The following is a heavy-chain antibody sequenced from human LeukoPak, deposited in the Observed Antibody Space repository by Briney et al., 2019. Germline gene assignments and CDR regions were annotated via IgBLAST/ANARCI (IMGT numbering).Heavy chain of an antibody. CDR2: INTNTGNP. CDR1: GYTFTSYA. V-gene: IGHV7-4-1*02. CDR3: ARALYCSSTGCYARNWFDP. J-gene: IGHJ5*02. Sequence: ASVTVSCKASGYTFTSYAMNWVRQAPGQGLEWMGWINTNTGNPTYAQGFTGRFVFSLDTSVSTAYLQISSLKAEDTAVYYCARALYCSSTGCYARNWFDPWGQGTLVTVSS. D-gene: IGHD2-2*01.